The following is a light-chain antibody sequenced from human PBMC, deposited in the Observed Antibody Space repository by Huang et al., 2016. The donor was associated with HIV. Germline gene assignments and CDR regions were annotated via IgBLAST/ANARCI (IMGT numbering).Light chain of an antibody. V-gene: IGKV4-1*01. J-gene: IGKJ4*01. CDR2: WAS. CDR1: QSVLSGSSNKNH. CDR3: QQYSSIPLT. Sequence: DIVMTQSPDSLTVSLGERATINCKSSQSVLSGSSNKNHLAWYQQKAGQPPKLLIYWASTRDSGVPDRISGSGSGTDFALTISSLQAEDVAVYYCQQYSSIPLTFGGGTKVEIK.